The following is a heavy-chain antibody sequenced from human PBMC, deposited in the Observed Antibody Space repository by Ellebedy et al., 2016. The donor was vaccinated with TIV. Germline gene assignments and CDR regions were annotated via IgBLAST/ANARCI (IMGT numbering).Heavy chain of an antibody. Sequence: GGSLRLSCAASGFTFSTYAMHWVRQAPGKGLEYVSAISSHGGSTFYATSVQGRFSISRDNSKNTLYLQMDSLRGEDMAVYYCARRSRPDSSGWYFPDYWGQGTLVTVSS. CDR2: ISSHGGST. CDR1: GFTFSTYA. D-gene: IGHD6-19*01. V-gene: IGHV3-64*01. J-gene: IGHJ4*02. CDR3: ARRSRPDSSGWYFPDY.